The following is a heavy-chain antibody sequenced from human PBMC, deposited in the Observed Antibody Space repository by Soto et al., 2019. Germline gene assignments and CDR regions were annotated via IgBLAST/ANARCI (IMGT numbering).Heavy chain of an antibody. Sequence: PSETLSLTCTVSGGSISSGYFWGWIRQSPGKGLEWIGNIYYSGPTYYNPSLKSRLTISVDTSKNQFSLKLSFVTAADTAVYYCARPNYGAGSSSPHYYYGMDVWGQGTSVTVSS. D-gene: IGHD3-10*01. CDR2: IYYSGPT. V-gene: IGHV4-39*01. J-gene: IGHJ6*02. CDR3: ARPNYGAGSSSPHYYYGMDV. CDR1: GGSISSGYF.